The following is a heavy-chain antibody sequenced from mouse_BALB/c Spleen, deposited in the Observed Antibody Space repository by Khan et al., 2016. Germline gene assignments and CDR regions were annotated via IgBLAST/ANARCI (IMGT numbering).Heavy chain of an antibody. J-gene: IGHJ1*01. D-gene: IGHD1-1*01. V-gene: IGHV3-1*02. CDR2: IHYSGST. CDR3: ATGDYFASSLYFDV. Sequence: VQLKQSRPDQVKPSQSLSLTCTVTGYSITSLYSWHWIRQFPGHKLEWMGYIHYSGSTYYNPSLRSRISVTRKTAKKHCFLQLNSVTTEDTAPSFCATGDYFASSLYFDVWGAAPTVPVSS. CDR1: GYSITSLYS.